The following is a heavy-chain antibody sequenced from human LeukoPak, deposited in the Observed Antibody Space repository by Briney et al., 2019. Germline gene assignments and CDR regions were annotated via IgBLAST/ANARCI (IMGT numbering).Heavy chain of an antibody. CDR3: ARDLGIAARPVFDQ. CDR1: GFTFSNYA. J-gene: IGHJ4*02. CDR2: ISSNGGNT. D-gene: IGHD6-6*01. Sequence: GGSLRLSCSASGFTFSNYAMHWVRQAPGKGLEYVSTISSNGGNTYYADSVKGRFTISRDDSKNTLYLQVDSLRAEDTAVYYCARDLGIAARPVFDQWGQGTLVTVSS. V-gene: IGHV3-64*04.